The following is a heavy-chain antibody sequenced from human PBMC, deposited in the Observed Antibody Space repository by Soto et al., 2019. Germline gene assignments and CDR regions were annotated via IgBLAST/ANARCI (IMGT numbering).Heavy chain of an antibody. CDR3: AKGSGRGLRYFDWLLFDY. V-gene: IGHV3-23*01. CDR2: ISGSGGST. J-gene: IGHJ4*02. CDR1: GFTFSSYG. Sequence: PGGSLRLSCAASGFTFSSYGMHWVRQAPGKGLEWVSAISGSGGSTYYADSVKGRFTISRDNSKNTLYLQMNSLRAEDTAVYYCAKGSGRGLRYFDWLLFDYWGQGTLVTVSS. D-gene: IGHD3-9*01.